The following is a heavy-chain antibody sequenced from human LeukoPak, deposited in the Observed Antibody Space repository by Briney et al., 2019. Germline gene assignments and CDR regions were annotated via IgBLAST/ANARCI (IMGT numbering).Heavy chain of an antibody. D-gene: IGHD3-22*01. CDR2: IYTSGST. CDR1: DDSITMYY. Sequence: SETLSLTCTVSDDSITMYYWSWIRQPAGKGLEWIGRIYTSGSTNYNPSLKSRVTMSVDTSKNEFSLKLSSVTAADTAVYYCARDRSYYDSSGYWTVFDYWGQGTLVTVSS. J-gene: IGHJ4*02. CDR3: ARDRSYYDSSGYWTVFDY. V-gene: IGHV4-4*07.